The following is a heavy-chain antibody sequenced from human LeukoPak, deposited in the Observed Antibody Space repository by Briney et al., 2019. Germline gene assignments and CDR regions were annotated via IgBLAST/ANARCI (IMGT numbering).Heavy chain of an antibody. CDR2: IYSGGST. V-gene: IGHV3-53*01. CDR1: GFTVSSNY. CDR3: ARGREIIAVAGDSYNDY. J-gene: IGHJ4*02. D-gene: IGHD6-19*01. Sequence: PGGSLRLSCAASGFTVSSNYMSWVRQAPGKGLEWVSVIYSGGSTYYADSVKGRFTISRDNSKNTLYLQMNSLRAEDTAVYYCARGREIIAVAGDSYNDYWGQGTLVTVSS.